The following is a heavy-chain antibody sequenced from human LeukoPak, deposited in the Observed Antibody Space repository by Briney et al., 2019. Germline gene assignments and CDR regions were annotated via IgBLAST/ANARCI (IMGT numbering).Heavy chain of an antibody. J-gene: IGHJ4*02. CDR2: ISSGGST. CDR3: ARGDDYKSTLFDY. Sequence: SETLSLTCTVSGASITRYFWNWIQHPPGKEVEWFGYISSGGSTNYSPSLKSRVTISIDTSKNQFSLKLTSATAADTAVYYCARGDDYKSTLFDYWGQGTLVTVSS. V-gene: IGHV4-59*01. D-gene: IGHD5-12*01. CDR1: GASITRYF.